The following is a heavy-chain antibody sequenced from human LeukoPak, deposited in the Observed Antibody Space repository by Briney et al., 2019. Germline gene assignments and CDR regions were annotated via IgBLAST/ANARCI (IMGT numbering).Heavy chain of an antibody. D-gene: IGHD3-22*01. Sequence: PSETLSLTCTVSGYSISNSYYWGWIRQPPEKGLEWIGSIYYSGTTYYNPSLKSRVTISLDTSKNQFSLQLSSVTAADTAVYYCAKLVDDSGYYFNWYFDLWGRGTLVTVSS. J-gene: IGHJ2*01. CDR3: AKLVDDSGYYFNWYFDL. V-gene: IGHV4-39*01. CDR2: IYYSGTT. CDR1: GYSISNSYY.